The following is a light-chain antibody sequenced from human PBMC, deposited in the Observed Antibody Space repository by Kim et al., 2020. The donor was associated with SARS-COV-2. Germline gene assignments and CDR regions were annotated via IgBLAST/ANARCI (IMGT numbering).Light chain of an antibody. J-gene: IGLJ3*02. V-gene: IGLV6-57*03. Sequence: GATVHLSCTRSSGSVASYYVQSYQQRPGSAPTTVIYEDNQRPSGVPDRFSGSIDSSSNSASLTISGLRTEDEADYYCQSYDSSYWVFGGGTQLTGL. CDR3: QSYDSSYWV. CDR1: SGSVASYY. CDR2: EDN.